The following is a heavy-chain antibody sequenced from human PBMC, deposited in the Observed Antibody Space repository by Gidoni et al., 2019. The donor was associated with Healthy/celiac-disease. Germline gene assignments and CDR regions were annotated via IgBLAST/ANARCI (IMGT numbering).Heavy chain of an antibody. CDR2: IYHSGST. V-gene: IGHV4-30-2*01. D-gene: IGHD2-15*01. J-gene: IGHJ5*02. CDR1: GGSIRSGGYS. CDR3: ARGLHPTIATQGGWFDP. Sequence: QLQLQESGSGLVKPSQTLSLTCAVSGGSIRSGGYSWSWIRQPPGKGLGWIGYIYHSGSTYYNPSLKSRVTISVDRSKNQFSLKLSSVTAADTAVYYCARGLHPTIATQGGWFDPWGQGTLVTVSS.